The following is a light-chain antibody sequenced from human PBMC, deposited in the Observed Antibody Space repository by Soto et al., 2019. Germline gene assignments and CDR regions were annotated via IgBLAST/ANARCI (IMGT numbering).Light chain of an antibody. CDR1: SSDVGGYNY. CDR3: TSHAGNINFPYI. CDR2: EVN. V-gene: IGLV2-8*01. J-gene: IGLJ1*01. Sequence: QSVLTQPPSASGSPGQSVAISCTGTSSDVGGYNYVSWYQQHPGKAPKLMIYEVNKRPSGVPDRFSGSKSGNTASLTVSGLQAEDEADYYCTSHAGNINFPYIFGTGTKVTVL.